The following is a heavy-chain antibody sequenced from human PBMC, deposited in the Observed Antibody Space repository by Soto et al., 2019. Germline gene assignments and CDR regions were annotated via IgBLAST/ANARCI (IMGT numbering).Heavy chain of an antibody. D-gene: IGHD2-15*01. CDR2: IKQDGSEL. CDR1: GFTFSRYW. J-gene: IGHJ6*02. CDR3: ARMGGHLLVVVVAATLPYYNGMDV. V-gene: IGHV3-7*01. Sequence: GGSLRLSCAASGFTFSRYWMSWVRQAPGKGLEWVANIKQDGSELYYVDSVKGRFTISRDYAKNSLYLKMNSLRAEDTAVYYLARMGGHLLVVVVAATLPYYNGMDVWGQGTTVTVSS.